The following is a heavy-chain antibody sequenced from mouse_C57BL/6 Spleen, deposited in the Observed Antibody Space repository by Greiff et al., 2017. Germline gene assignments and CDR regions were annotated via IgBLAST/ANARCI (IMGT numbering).Heavy chain of an antibody. CDR3: ARDGGLRFLDY. V-gene: IGHV7-1*01. CDR1: GFTFSDFY. D-gene: IGHD1-1*01. CDR2: SRNKANDYTT. Sequence: EVQLVESGGGLVQSGRSLRLSCATSGFTFSDFYMEWVRQAPGKGLEWIAASRNKANDYTTEYSASVKGRFNVSRDTSQSILYLQMNALRAEDTAIDYCARDGGLRFLDYWGQGTTLTVSS. J-gene: IGHJ2*01.